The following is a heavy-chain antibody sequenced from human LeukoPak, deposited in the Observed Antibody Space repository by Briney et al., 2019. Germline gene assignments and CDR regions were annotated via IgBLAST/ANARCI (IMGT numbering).Heavy chain of an antibody. V-gene: IGHV1-24*01. CDR3: ATNTDSSGYFAFGI. CDR2: FDPEDGET. J-gene: IGHJ3*02. Sequence: GASVKVSCKVSGYTLTELSMHWVRQAPGKGLEWMGGFDPEDGETIYAQKFQGRVTMTEDTSTDTAYMELSSLRSEDTAVYYCATNTDSSGYFAFGIWGQGTMVTVSS. CDR1: GYTLTELS. D-gene: IGHD3-22*01.